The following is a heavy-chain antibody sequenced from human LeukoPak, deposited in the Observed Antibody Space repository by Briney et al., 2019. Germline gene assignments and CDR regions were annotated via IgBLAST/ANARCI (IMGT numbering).Heavy chain of an antibody. Sequence: SETLSLTCTVSGGSISSYYWSWIRQPPGKGLEWIGYIYYSGSTGSNPSLKSRVTISVDTSKNQFSLKLSSVTAADTAVYYCAGSPYSSSPYNWFDPWGHGTLVTVSS. CDR3: AGSPYSSSPYNWFDP. CDR1: GGSISSYY. D-gene: IGHD6-6*01. J-gene: IGHJ5*02. CDR2: IYYSGST. V-gene: IGHV4-59*08.